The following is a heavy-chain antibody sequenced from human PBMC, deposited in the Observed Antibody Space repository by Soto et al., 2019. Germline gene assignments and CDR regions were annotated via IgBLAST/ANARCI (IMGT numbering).Heavy chain of an antibody. CDR1: GRSMSSYY. J-gene: IGHJ4*02. CDR2: IYTSGTT. D-gene: IGHD3-9*01. V-gene: IGHV4-4*07. Sequence: PSETLSLTCTVSGRSMSSYYWSWIGQPAGERLEWIGRIYTSGTTDFNPSLKGRVTMSVDTSKNQFSLKLTSVTAADTALYYCAREDYYDTGYYVVWGQGTQVTVSS. CDR3: AREDYYDTGYYVV.